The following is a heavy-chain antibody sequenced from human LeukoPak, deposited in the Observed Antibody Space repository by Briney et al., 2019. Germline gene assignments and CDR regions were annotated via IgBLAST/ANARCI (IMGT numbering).Heavy chain of an antibody. D-gene: IGHD3-10*01. CDR1: GFTFSSYA. V-gene: IGHV3-30*04. CDR3: AREGSYYGSGSYYRGDFDY. J-gene: IGHJ4*02. Sequence: TGGSLRLSCAVSGFTFSSYALHWVRQAPGKGLEWVAVISYDGTYTYYADSVKGRFTISRDNSKNTLYLQMNSLRAEDTAVYYCAREGSYYGSGSYYRGDFDYWGQGTLVTVSS. CDR2: ISYDGTYT.